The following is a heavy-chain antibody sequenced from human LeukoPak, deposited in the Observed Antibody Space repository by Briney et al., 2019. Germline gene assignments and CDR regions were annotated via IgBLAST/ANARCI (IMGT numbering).Heavy chain of an antibody. V-gene: IGHV3-33*01. J-gene: IGHJ6*03. CDR1: GFTFSSYG. Sequence: QTGGSLRLSCAASGFTFSSYGMHWVRQAPGKGLEWVAVIWYDGSNKYYADSVKGRFTISRDNSKNTLYLQMNSLRAEDTAVYYCARDLSIAAPTRYYYYYYYMDVWGKGTTVTVSS. CDR2: IWYDGSNK. D-gene: IGHD6-6*01. CDR3: ARDLSIAAPTRYYYYYYYMDV.